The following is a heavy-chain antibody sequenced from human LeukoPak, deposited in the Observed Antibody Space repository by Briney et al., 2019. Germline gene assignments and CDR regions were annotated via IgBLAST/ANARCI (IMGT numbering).Heavy chain of an antibody. J-gene: IGHJ4*02. Sequence: GGSLRLSCVASGFTFSSYAMSWVRQAPGKGLEWVSAISGSGGSTYYADSVKGRFSISRDNSKNTLYLQMNSLRAEDAAVYYCAKDQWELLSFFDYWGQGTLVTVSS. V-gene: IGHV3-23*01. CDR2: ISGSGGST. D-gene: IGHD1-26*01. CDR1: GFTFSSYA. CDR3: AKDQWELLSFFDY.